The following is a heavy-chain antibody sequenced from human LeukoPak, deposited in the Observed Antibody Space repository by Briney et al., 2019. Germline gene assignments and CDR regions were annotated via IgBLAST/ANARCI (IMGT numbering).Heavy chain of an antibody. CDR2: ISYDGSNK. Sequence: GGSLRLSCAASGFTFSSYAMHWVRQAPGKGLEWVAVISYDGSNKYYADSVKGRFTISRDNSKNTLYLQMNSLKTEDTAVYYCTTEGVLRFLEWLPGSGYYYGMDVWGQGTTVTVSS. V-gene: IGHV3-30-3*01. CDR3: TTEGVLRFLEWLPGSGYYYGMDV. CDR1: GFTFSSYA. J-gene: IGHJ6*02. D-gene: IGHD3-3*01.